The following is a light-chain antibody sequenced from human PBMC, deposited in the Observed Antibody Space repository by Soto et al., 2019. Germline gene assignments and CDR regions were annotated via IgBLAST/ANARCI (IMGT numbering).Light chain of an antibody. J-gene: IGLJ1*01. V-gene: IGLV2-14*01. CDR3: SSYTSSSTLV. CDR2: EVS. CDR1: SSDVGAYNF. Sequence: QTASVSGSPGQSISISCTGTSSDVGAYNFVSWYQQHPGKAPKLMIYEVSNRPSGVSNRFSGSKSGKTASLTISGLQAEDEADYYCSSYTSSSTLVFGSGTKVTVL.